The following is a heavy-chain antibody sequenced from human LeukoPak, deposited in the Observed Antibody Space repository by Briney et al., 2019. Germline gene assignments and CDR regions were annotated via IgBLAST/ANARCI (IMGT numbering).Heavy chain of an antibody. V-gene: IGHV3-30*18. J-gene: IGHJ4*02. CDR1: GFTFSSYG. Sequence: PGRSLRLSCAASGFTFSSYGMHWVRQAPGKGLEWVAVTSFDGIKKYYTESVKGRFTISRDNSKNTLHLQMNSLRAEDTAVYYCAKGEGENWGQGTLVTVSS. CDR3: AKGEGEN. D-gene: IGHD3-16*01. CDR2: TSFDGIKK.